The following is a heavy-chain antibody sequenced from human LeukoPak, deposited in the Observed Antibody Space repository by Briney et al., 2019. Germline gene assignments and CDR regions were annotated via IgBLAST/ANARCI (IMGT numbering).Heavy chain of an antibody. V-gene: IGHV1-69*13. CDR2: IIPIFGTA. CDR3: ASCIAAAYNWFDP. J-gene: IGHJ5*02. D-gene: IGHD6-13*01. Sequence: SVKVSCKATGGTFSSYAISWVRQAPGQGLEWMGGIIPIFGTANYAQKFQGRVTITADESTSTAYMELSSLRSEDTGVYYCASCIAAAYNWFDPWGQGTLVTVSS. CDR1: GGTFSSYA.